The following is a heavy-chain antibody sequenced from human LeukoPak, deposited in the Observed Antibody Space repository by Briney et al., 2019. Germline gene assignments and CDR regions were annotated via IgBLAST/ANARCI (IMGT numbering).Heavy chain of an antibody. CDR1: GFTFSSYW. D-gene: IGHD5-18*01. V-gene: IGHV3-74*01. CDR3: AKEGVWIQLWLKEKGIDY. CDR2: INSDGSST. J-gene: IGHJ4*02. Sequence: PGGSLRLSCAASGFTFSSYWMHWVRQAPGKGLVWVSRINSDGSSTSYADSVRGRFSISRDNAKNTLYLQMNSLRAEDTAVYYCAKEGVWIQLWLKEKGIDYWGQGTLVTVSS.